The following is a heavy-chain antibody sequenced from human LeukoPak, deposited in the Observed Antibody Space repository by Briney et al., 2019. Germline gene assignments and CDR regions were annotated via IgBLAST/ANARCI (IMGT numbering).Heavy chain of an antibody. V-gene: IGHV3-30*18. J-gene: IGHJ4*02. CDR2: ISYDGSNK. CDR3: AKDLATSILDF. Sequence: GGSLRLSCTASGFTFSSYGMHWVRQAPGKGLEWVAVISYDGSNKYYADSVKGRFTISRDNSKNTVYLQMNSLRAEDTAVYYCAKDLATSILDFWGQGTLVTVSS. CDR1: GFTFSSYG. D-gene: IGHD1-26*01.